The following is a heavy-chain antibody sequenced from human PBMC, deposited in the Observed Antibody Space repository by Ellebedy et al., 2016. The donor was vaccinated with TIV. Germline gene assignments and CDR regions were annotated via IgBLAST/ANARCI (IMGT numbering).Heavy chain of an antibody. D-gene: IGHD3-10*01. CDR2: IYYSGST. Sequence: SETLSLTCTVSGGSISSYYWSWIRQPPGKGLVWIGSIYYSGSTYYNPSLKSRVTISVDTSKNQFSLKLSSVTAADTAVYYCARRVLVRYYYGSGRPFDYWGQGTLVTVSS. CDR3: ARRVLVRYYYGSGRPFDY. J-gene: IGHJ4*02. CDR1: GGSISSYY. V-gene: IGHV4-59*05.